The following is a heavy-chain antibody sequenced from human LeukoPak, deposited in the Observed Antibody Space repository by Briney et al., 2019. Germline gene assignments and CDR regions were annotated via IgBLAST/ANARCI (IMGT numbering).Heavy chain of an antibody. CDR3: ARHYPPGNWLDP. J-gene: IGHJ5*02. CDR1: GCSFSSYW. Sequence: GESLRISCQGSGCSFSSYWITWVRQMPGKGLEWMGRIDLSDSYTSYSPPFQGHVTISADKSISTAFLEWSSLRASDTAIYYCARHYPPGNWLDPWGQGTLVTLSS. D-gene: IGHD3-10*01. CDR2: IDLSDSYT. V-gene: IGHV5-10-1*01.